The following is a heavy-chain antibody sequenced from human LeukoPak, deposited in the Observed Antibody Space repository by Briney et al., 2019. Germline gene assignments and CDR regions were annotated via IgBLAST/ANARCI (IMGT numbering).Heavy chain of an antibody. J-gene: IGHJ4*02. Sequence: SETLSLTCTVSGYSISSGYYWGWIRQPPGKGLEWIGSIYHSGSTYYNPSLKSRVTISVDTSKNQFSLKLSSVTAADTAVYYCARDYGDYQQAFDYGGQGTLVTVSS. D-gene: IGHD4-17*01. CDR3: ARDYGDYQQAFDY. CDR1: GYSISSGYY. V-gene: IGHV4-38-2*02. CDR2: IYHSGST.